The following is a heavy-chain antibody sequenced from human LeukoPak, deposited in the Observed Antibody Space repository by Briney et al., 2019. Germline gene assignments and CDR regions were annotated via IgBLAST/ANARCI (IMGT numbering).Heavy chain of an antibody. CDR2: ISNEGNCK. CDR1: GFTFSRHG. V-gene: IGHV3-30*18. Sequence: PGRSLRLSCEGSGFTFSRHGMHWVRQAPGKGLEWVAVISNEGNCKYYGDSVKGRFAISRDNFKNTTYLQMNYLRPEDTAVYFCAKGGHYLFDYWGQGALVTVSS. D-gene: IGHD3-10*01. J-gene: IGHJ4*02. CDR3: AKGGHYLFDY.